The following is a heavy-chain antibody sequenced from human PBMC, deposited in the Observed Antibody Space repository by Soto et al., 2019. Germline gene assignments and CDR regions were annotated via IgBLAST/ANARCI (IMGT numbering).Heavy chain of an antibody. Sequence: GGSLRLSCAASGFTFSSYWMSWVRQAPGKGLEWVSNIISDGSKKNYVDSVKGRFTISRDNSKNILYLQMNSLGAEDTAVYYCARDRQPDGIWTFDYWGRGILVTVSS. CDR1: GFTFSSYW. CDR2: IISDGSKK. CDR3: ARDRQPDGIWTFDY. V-gene: IGHV3-7*03. D-gene: IGHD2-15*01. J-gene: IGHJ4*02.